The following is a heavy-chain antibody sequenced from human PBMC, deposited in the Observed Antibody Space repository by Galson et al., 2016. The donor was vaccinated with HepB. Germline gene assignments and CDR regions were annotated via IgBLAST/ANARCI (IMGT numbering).Heavy chain of an antibody. V-gene: IGHV3-33*03. CDR3: AKILYASGNQIFDD. CDR2: IWHEGSDE. Sequence: SLRLSCAASGFSFSNYAMHWVRRAPGKGLEWVAVIWHEGSDEYYGDSVKGRFTISRDNSKNTLYLQMNSLRAEDTAMYYCAKILYASGNQIFDDWGQGTLVTVSS. J-gene: IGHJ4*02. D-gene: IGHD3-10*01. CDR1: GFSFSNYA.